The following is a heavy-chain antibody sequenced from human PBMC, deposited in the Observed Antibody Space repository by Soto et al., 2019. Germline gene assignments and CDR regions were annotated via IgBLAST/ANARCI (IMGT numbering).Heavy chain of an antibody. J-gene: IGHJ4*02. D-gene: IGHD1-1*01. V-gene: IGHV3-11*06. CDR3: ARSGDNYNRLDY. CDR1: GFTFSDYY. Sequence: VGSVRLSCEGSGFTFSDYYISWIRQAPGKGLEWISYSSNSGTFSRYADSVKGRFSISRDNTKNLLYLQMNSLRAEDTAVYYCARSGDNYNRLDYWGQGTPVTVSS. CDR2: SSNSGTFS.